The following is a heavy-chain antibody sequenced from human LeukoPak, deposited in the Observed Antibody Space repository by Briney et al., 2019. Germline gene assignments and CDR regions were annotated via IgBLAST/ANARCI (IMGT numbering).Heavy chain of an antibody. CDR1: VGIVSSNSGA. CDR2: TYYRSKWYN. D-gene: IGHD5-24*01. Sequence: SQSLSLTCAISVGIVSSNSGAWNWIRQSPSRGLEWLGRTYYRSKWYNDYAVSVKSRITVNPDTSKNQLSLQLNSVTPEDTAVYYCARGGQGDGYSADEAFDLWGQGTMVTVSS. CDR3: ARGGQGDGYSADEAFDL. V-gene: IGHV6-1*01. J-gene: IGHJ3*01.